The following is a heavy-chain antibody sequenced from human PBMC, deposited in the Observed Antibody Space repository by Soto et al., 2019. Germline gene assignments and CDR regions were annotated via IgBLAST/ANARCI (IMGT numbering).Heavy chain of an antibody. V-gene: IGHV3-21*01. CDR2: IGWSGSDM. J-gene: IGHJ5*02. D-gene: IGHD4-17*01. CDR1: GFAFNTYT. Sequence: EVQLVESGGGLVKPGGSLRLSCAASGFAFNTYTMNWVLQAPWKGLEWVSSIGWSGSDMYYADSVKGRFTISRDNAEHSLYMHMSRLRAEDTAVYYCVCGDHRGSWGQGTLGTVSS. CDR3: VCGDHRGS.